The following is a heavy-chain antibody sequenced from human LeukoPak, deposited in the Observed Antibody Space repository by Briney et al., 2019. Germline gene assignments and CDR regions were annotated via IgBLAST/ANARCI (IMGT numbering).Heavy chain of an antibody. CDR3: ASQQGAWFDP. D-gene: IGHD3-16*01. Sequence: PSETLSLTCTVSGGSISSYYWSWIRQPPGKGLEWIGYIYYSGSTNYNPSLKSRVTISVDTSKNQFSLKLSSVTAADTAVYYCASQQGAWFDPWGQGTLVTVSS. CDR1: GGSISSYY. J-gene: IGHJ5*02. CDR2: IYYSGST. V-gene: IGHV4-59*01.